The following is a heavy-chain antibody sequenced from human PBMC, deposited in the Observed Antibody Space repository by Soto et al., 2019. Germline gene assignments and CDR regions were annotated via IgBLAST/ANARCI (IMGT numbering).Heavy chain of an antibody. J-gene: IGHJ4*02. CDR1: GFTFSSYA. CDR2: ISGSGGTT. Sequence: EEQLLQSGGGLVQPGGSLRLSCSASGFTFSSYAMSWVRQTPGQGLEWVSGISGSGGTTYYADSVKGRFTISRENSKNTLYLQMNSLRAEDTAVYYCAKGYSTSFACWGQGTLVTVSS. V-gene: IGHV3-23*01. CDR3: AKGYSTSFAC. D-gene: IGHD6-6*01.